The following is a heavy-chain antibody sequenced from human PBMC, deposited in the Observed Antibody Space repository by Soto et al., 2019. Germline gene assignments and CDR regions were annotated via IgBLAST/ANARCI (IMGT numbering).Heavy chain of an antibody. V-gene: IGHV4-30-4*08. Sequence: SETLSLTCTVSGGSISSGNHYWSWIRQHPGKGLEWIGYIYYSGNTFYNPSLKSRVTISVDTSKNQFSLKLSSVTAADTAVYYCARVVYSSSKRFLARWFDPWGQGTLVT. CDR2: IYYSGNT. CDR1: GGSISSGNHY. J-gene: IGHJ5*02. CDR3: ARVVYSSSKRFLARWFDP. D-gene: IGHD6-6*01.